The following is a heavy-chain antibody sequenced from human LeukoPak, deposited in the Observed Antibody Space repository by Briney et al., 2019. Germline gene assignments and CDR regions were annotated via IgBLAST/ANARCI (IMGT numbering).Heavy chain of an antibody. D-gene: IGHD2-2*02. Sequence: GGSLRLSCAASGFTFSSYGMHWVRQAPGKGLEWVAVISYDGSNKYYADSVKGRFTISRDNSKNTLYLQMNSLRAEDTAVYYCANDDCSSTSRYTHYYYYGMDVWGQGTTVTVSS. CDR1: GFTFSSYG. CDR3: ANDDCSSTSRYTHYYYYGMDV. J-gene: IGHJ6*02. V-gene: IGHV3-30*18. CDR2: ISYDGSNK.